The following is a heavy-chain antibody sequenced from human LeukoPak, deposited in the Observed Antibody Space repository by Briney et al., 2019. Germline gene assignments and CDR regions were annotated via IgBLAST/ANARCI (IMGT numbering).Heavy chain of an antibody. D-gene: IGHD5-12*01. CDR3: VRHDGRGGATMGALDS. J-gene: IGHJ4*02. CDR1: ADSISSSSHH. CDR2: VYYGRTT. Sequence: SETLSLTCTVSADSISSSSHHWGWIRQSPGKGLEWIGSVYYGRTTYSNPSLNSRVTISVVTSKNQFSLQLHSVTAADTAVYYCVRHDGRGGATMGALDSWGQGSLVTVSS. V-gene: IGHV4-39*01.